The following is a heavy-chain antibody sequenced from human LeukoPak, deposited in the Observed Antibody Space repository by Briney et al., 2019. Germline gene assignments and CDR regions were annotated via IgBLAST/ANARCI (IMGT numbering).Heavy chain of an antibody. CDR1: GGSISSYY. CDR3: ARGAGYYYYYYMDV. Sequence: SETLSLTCTVSGGSISSYYWSWIRQPPGKGLEWIGYIYYSGSTNYNPSLKSRVTISVDTSKNQFSLKLSSVTAADTAVYYCARGAGYYYYYYMDVWGKGTTVTVSS. CDR2: IYYSGST. V-gene: IGHV4-59*01. J-gene: IGHJ6*03.